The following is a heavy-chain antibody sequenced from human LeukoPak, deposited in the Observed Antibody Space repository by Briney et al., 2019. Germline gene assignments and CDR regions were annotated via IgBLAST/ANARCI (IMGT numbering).Heavy chain of an antibody. CDR1: GFTFSSYS. CDR2: ISSSSSYI. V-gene: IGHV3-21*01. D-gene: IGHD6-13*01. Sequence: GGSLRLSCAASGFTFSSYSMNWVRQAPGKGLEWVSSISSSSSYIYYADSVKGRFTISRDNAKNSLYLQMNSLRAEDTAVYYCARARAPGAAAGTLSSDYWGQGTLVTVSS. CDR3: ARARAPGAAAGTLSSDY. J-gene: IGHJ4*02.